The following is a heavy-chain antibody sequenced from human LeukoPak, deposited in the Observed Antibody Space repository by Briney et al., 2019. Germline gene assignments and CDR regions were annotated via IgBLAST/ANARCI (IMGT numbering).Heavy chain of an antibody. CDR3: ARVRYRLAETYIDY. Sequence: GGSLRLSCAASGFTFSSYAMSWVRQAPGKGLEWVSAISGSGGSTYYADSVKGRFTISRDNSKNTLYLQMNSLRAADTAVYYCARVRYRLAETYIDYWGQGTLVTVSS. CDR1: GFTFSSYA. CDR2: ISGSGGST. D-gene: IGHD3-16*01. V-gene: IGHV3-23*01. J-gene: IGHJ4*02.